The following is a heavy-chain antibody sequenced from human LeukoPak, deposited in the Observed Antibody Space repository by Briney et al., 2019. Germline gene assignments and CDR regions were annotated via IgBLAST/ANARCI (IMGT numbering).Heavy chain of an antibody. D-gene: IGHD3-3*02. J-gene: IGHJ4*02. CDR1: GFTFSSYS. CDR3: AKVSIDFDY. V-gene: IGHV3-23*01. CDR2: ISGSGVRT. Sequence: GGSLRLSCAASGFTFSSYSMNWVRQAPGKGLEWVSGISGSGVRTDYADSVKGRFTISRDNSKKTLYLQMKSLRAEDTAVYYCAKVSIDFDYWGQGTLVTVSS.